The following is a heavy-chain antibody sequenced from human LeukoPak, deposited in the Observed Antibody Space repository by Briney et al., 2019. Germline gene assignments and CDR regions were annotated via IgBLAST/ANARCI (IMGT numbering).Heavy chain of an antibody. V-gene: IGHV1-2*02. J-gene: IGHJ4*02. CDR2: INPNSGGT. Sequence: WASVKVSCKASGYTFTGYYMHWVRQAPGQGLEWMGWINPNSGGTNYAQKFQGRVTMTRDTSISTVYMELSSLRSEDTAVYYCASVGIVGAATPLDYWGQGTLVTVSS. D-gene: IGHD1-26*01. CDR1: GYTFTGYY. CDR3: ASVGIVGAATPLDY.